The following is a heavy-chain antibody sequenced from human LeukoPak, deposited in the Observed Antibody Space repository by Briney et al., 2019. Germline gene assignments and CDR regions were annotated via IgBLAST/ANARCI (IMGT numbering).Heavy chain of an antibody. CDR3: ARVKGSGYRNSIDY. D-gene: IGHD3-3*01. J-gene: IGHJ4*02. CDR2: INWNGGRT. CDR1: GFTFDDYA. Sequence: GGSLRLSCAASGFTFDDYAMNWVRQAPGKGLEWVSGINWNGGRTYYRDSVKGRFTISRDNAKNSLYLQMNSQRAEDTALYYCARVKGSGYRNSIDYWGQGTLVTVSS. V-gene: IGHV3-20*04.